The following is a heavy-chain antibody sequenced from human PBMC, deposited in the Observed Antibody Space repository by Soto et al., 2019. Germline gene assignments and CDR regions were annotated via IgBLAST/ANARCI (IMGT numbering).Heavy chain of an antibody. CDR1: GGSISGYY. D-gene: IGHD6-6*01. CDR2: IYYSGST. Sequence: SETLSLTCTVSGGSISGYYWSWIRQPPGKGLEWIGYIYYSGSTNYNPSLKSRVTISVDTSRNQFSLKLSSVTAADTAVYYCARGGADDSSSHWGQGTLVTVSS. J-gene: IGHJ4*02. CDR3: ARGGADDSSSH. V-gene: IGHV4-59*01.